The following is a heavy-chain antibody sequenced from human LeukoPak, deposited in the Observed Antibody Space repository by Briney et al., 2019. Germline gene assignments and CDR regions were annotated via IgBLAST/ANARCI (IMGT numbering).Heavy chain of an antibody. V-gene: IGHV3-30*02. CDR1: GFTFSSYG. CDR3: AKDQSAYYDSSGSDY. CDR2: IRCDGSNK. Sequence: GGSLRLSCAASGFTFSSYGMHWVRQAPGKGLEWVAFIRCDGSNKYYADSVKGRFTISRDNSKNTLYLQMNSLRAEDTAVYYCAKDQSAYYDSSGSDYWGQGTLVTVSS. J-gene: IGHJ4*02. D-gene: IGHD3-22*01.